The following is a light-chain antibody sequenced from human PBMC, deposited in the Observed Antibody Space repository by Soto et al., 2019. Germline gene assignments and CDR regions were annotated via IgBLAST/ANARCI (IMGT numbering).Light chain of an antibody. CDR2: GAS. J-gene: IGKJ3*01. CDR3: QQYSSSPPEFT. Sequence: EIVLTQSPGTLSVSPGERVTLSCRASQSANSNYLAWYQQRPGQAPRLLIFGASYRATGIPDRFSGSGSGTDFTLTISRLEPEDFAVYNCQQYSSSPPEFTFGPGTKVDSK. V-gene: IGKV3-20*01. CDR1: QSANSNY.